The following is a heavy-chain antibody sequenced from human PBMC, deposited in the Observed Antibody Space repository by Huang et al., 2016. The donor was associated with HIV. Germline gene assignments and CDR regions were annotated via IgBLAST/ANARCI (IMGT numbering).Heavy chain of an antibody. J-gene: IGHJ3*02. CDR2: MNAYNGNT. CDR3: ARQGFGRSDAFDI. CDR1: DYSFNSYG. D-gene: IGHD3-10*01. Sequence: QVQLVQSGNEVKKPGASVKVSCKASDYSFNSYGIYWVRQAPGQGLEWRGWMNAYNGNTNYAQKLQGRVALTTDTSTSTAYMELRTLLSDDTAVYYCARQGFGRSDAFDIWGQGTMVTVSS. V-gene: IGHV1-18*01.